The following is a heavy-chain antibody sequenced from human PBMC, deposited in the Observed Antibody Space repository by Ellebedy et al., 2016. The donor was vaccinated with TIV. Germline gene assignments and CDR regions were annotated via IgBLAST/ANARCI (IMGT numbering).Heavy chain of an antibody. V-gene: IGHV3-7*01. Sequence: PGGSLRLSCVDSGLTFSRYWMTWVRQAPGKGLEWVANINQDARDINYVDSVKGRFTISRDNAKNSLYLQMNSLSAEDTDVYYCATDQSPGGFDPWGQGTLVTVS. CDR2: INQDARDI. D-gene: IGHD3-10*01. CDR1: GLTFSRYW. J-gene: IGHJ5*02. CDR3: ATDQSPGGFDP.